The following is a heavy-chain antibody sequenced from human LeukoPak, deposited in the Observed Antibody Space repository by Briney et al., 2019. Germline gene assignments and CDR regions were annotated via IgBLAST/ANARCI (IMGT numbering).Heavy chain of an antibody. D-gene: IGHD5-12*01. CDR3: ARTRGTYGGSFYDY. V-gene: IGHV4-4*07. Sequence: SETLSLTCTVSGGSISNYYWNWIRQPAGKGQEWIGRISSAGSTNYNPSLQSRVTMSVDTPRNQFSLKLDSVTAADTAVYYCARTRGTYGGSFYDYWGQGTLVTVSS. CDR2: ISSAGST. J-gene: IGHJ4*02. CDR1: GGSISNYY.